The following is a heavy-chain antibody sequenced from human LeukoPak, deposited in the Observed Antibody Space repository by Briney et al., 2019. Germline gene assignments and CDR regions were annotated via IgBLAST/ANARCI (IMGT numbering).Heavy chain of an antibody. J-gene: IGHJ5*02. CDR3: ARPGDYDFWSGYRYWFDP. Sequence: ASVKVSCKASGYTFTGYYMHWVRQAPGQGLEWMGWINPNSGGTNYAQKFKGRVTMTRDTSISTAYMELSRLRSDDTAVYYCARPGDYDFWSGYRYWFDPWGQGTLVTVSS. CDR2: INPNSGGT. V-gene: IGHV1-2*02. D-gene: IGHD3-3*01. CDR1: GYTFTGYY.